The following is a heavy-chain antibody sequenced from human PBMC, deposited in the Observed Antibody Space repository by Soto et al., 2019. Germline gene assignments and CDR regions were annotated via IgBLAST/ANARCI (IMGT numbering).Heavy chain of an antibody. CDR1: GFTFSNYC. CDR3: ARDQSGWFDY. J-gene: IGHJ4*02. CDR2: IWSDGSVK. D-gene: IGHD6-19*01. V-gene: IGHV3-33*01. Sequence: QVQLVESGGGVVQPGKSLSLSCEVSGFTFSNYCMHWVRQAPGKGLQWVAVIWSDGSVKNYADSVKGRFTISRDNSKNMLYLNVNSLRAEDTAVYYCARDQSGWFDYGGQGTLVTVSS.